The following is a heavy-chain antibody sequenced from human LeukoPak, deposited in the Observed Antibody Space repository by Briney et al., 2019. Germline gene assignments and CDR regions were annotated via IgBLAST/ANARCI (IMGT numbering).Heavy chain of an antibody. V-gene: IGHV4-59*01. CDR1: GGSISSYY. CDR2: IYYSGST. CDR3: ARPYSSGWSSDAFDI. J-gene: IGHJ3*02. Sequence: SETLSLTCTVSGGSISSYYWSWIRQPPGKGLEWIGYIYYSGSTNYNPSLKSRVTISADTSKNQFSLKLSSVTAADTAVYYCARPYSSGWSSDAFDIWGQGTMVTVSS. D-gene: IGHD6-19*01.